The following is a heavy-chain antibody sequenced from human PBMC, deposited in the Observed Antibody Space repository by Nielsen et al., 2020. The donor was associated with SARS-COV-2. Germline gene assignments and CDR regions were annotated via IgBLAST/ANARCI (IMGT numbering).Heavy chain of an antibody. J-gene: IGHJ4*02. V-gene: IGHV3-23*01. CDR1: GFTFSSYA. CDR3: ASPTLYSGREVSDY. CDR2: ISGSGGST. Sequence: GGSLRLSCAASGFTFSSYAMSRVRQAPGKGLEWVSAISGSGGSTYYADSVKGRFTISRDNSKNTLYLQMNSLRAEDTAVYYCASPTLYSGREVSDYWGQGTLVTVSS. D-gene: IGHD1-26*01.